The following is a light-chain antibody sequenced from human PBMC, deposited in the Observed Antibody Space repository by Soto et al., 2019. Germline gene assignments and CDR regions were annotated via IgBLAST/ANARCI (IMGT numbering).Light chain of an antibody. Sequence: EIVLTQSPATLSLSPGERATLSCRASQSVSSYLAWYQQKPGQAPRLLIYDASNRATVIPARFSGSGSGTDFTLTISSLEPEGFAVYYCQQRSNGLTFGGGTKVQIK. CDR2: DAS. CDR3: QQRSNGLT. J-gene: IGKJ4*01. V-gene: IGKV3-11*01. CDR1: QSVSSY.